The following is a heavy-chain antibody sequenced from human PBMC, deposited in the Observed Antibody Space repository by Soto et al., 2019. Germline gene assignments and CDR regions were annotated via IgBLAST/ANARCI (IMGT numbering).Heavy chain of an antibody. V-gene: IGHV3-21*01. CDR1: GFTFSSYS. D-gene: IGHD4-17*01. J-gene: IGHJ6*03. CDR2: ISSSSSYI. CDR3: ARDQGDYVLSEYYYYYYMDV. Sequence: GGSLRLSCAASGFTFSSYSMNWVRQAPGKGLEWVSSISSSSSYIYYADSVKGRFTISRDNAKNSLYLQMNSLRAEDTAVYYCARDQGDYVLSEYYYYYYMDVWGKGTTVTVSS.